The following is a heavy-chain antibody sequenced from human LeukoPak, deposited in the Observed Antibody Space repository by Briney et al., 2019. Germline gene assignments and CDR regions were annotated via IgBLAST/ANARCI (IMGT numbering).Heavy chain of an antibody. Sequence: SETLSLTCTVSGGSISTYYWSWIRQPAGKGLEWIGRIYTSGSTNYNPSLKSRVTMSVDTSKNQFSLKLSSVTAADTAVYYCARGLHYYDSRIKWGPGTLVTVSS. CDR2: IYTSGST. CDR1: GGSISTYY. D-gene: IGHD3-22*01. CDR3: ARGLHYYDSRIK. J-gene: IGHJ4*02. V-gene: IGHV4-4*07.